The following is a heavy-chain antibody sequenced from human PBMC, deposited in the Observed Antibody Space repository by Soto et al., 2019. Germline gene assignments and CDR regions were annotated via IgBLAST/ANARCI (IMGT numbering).Heavy chain of an antibody. J-gene: IGHJ6*02. V-gene: IGHV4-34*01. CDR2: INHSGST. Sequence: PSETLSLTCAVYGGSFSSYYWSWIRQPPGKGLEWIGEINHSGSTNYNPSLKSRVTISVDTSKNQFSLKLSSVTAADTAVYYCARGRGWYVGMDVWGQGTTVTVSS. CDR1: GGSFSSYY. D-gene: IGHD6-19*01. CDR3: ARGRGWYVGMDV.